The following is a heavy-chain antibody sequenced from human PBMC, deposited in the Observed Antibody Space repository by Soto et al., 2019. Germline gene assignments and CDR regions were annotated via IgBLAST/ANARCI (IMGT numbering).Heavy chain of an antibody. D-gene: IGHD6-19*01. CDR3: ARDSLIAVYWYFEL. Sequence: EVQLVESGGGLVQPGGSLRLSCAASGFTFSSYWMSWVRQAPGKGLEWVANIKQDGSEKYYVDSVKGRFTISRDNAKNSLYLQMNSLRAEDTAVYYCARDSLIAVYWYFELWGRGTLVTVSS. J-gene: IGHJ2*01. V-gene: IGHV3-7*03. CDR2: IKQDGSEK. CDR1: GFTFSSYW.